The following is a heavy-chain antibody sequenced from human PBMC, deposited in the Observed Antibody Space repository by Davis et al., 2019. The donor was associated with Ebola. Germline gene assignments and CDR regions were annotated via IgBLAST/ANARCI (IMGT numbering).Heavy chain of an antibody. CDR2: IIPIFGTA. CDR1: GGTFSSYA. CDR3: AREFRLDYGGYYYYYGMDV. V-gene: IGHV1-69*13. J-gene: IGHJ6*02. D-gene: IGHD4-23*01. Sequence: SVKVSCKASGGTFSSYAISWVRQAPGQGLEWMGGIIPIFGTANYAQKFQGRVTITADESTSTAYMELSSLRSEDTAVYYCAREFRLDYGGYYYYYGMDVWGQGTTVTVSS.